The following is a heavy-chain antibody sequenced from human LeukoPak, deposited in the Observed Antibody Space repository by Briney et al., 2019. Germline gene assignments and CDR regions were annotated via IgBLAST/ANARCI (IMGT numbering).Heavy chain of an antibody. D-gene: IGHD2-2*01. CDR1: GYTSTKYA. CDR3: AKEPDIYCSNTNCFNNWFDP. V-gene: IGHV7-4-1*02. Sequence: ASVKVSCKTSGYTSTKYAINWVRQAPGQGLEWMGWINTDTGNPRYAQGFTGRFVFSLDTSVSTTYLHISSLKAEDTAVYYCAKEPDIYCSNTNCFNNWFDPWGQGTLVTVSS. J-gene: IGHJ5*02. CDR2: INTDTGNP.